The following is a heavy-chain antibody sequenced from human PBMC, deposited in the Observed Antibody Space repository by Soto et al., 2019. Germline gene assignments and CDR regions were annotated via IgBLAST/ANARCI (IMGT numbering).Heavy chain of an antibody. Sequence: QVQLQESGPGLVKPSQTLSLTCTVSGDSITSGVHYWSWIRQLPGKGLEGIGYLFYSGPTYYNPSLKSRVTISVDTSKNQFALKLNAVTAADTAVSYCARDRVMLTFGGASEEWGIDSWGQGTLVTVSS. CDR2: LFYSGPT. J-gene: IGHJ4*02. CDR1: GDSITSGVHY. V-gene: IGHV4-31*03. CDR3: ARDRVMLTFGGASEEWGIDS. D-gene: IGHD3-16*01.